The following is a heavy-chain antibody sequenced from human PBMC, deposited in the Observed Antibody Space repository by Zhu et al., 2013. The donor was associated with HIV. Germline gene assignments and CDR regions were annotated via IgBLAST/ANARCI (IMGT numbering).Heavy chain of an antibody. V-gene: IGHV1-18*01. D-gene: IGHD3-3*01. CDR3: ARDGDSFGVVIIRGYYYYGMDV. J-gene: IGHJ6*02. CDR2: ISAYNGNT. Sequence: QVQLVQSGAEVKKPGASVKVSCKASGYTFTSYGISWVRQAPGQGLEWMGWISAYNGNTNYAQKLQGRVTMTTDTSTSTAYMELRSLRSDDTAVYYCARDGDSFGVVIIRGYYYYGMDVWGQGTTVTVSS. CDR1: GYTFTSYG.